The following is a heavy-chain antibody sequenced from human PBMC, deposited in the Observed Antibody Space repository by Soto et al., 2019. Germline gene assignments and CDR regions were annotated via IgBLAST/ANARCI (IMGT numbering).Heavy chain of an antibody. J-gene: IGHJ6*02. CDR3: ARGGNSSDNGMDV. D-gene: IGHD6-6*01. CDR1: GFSFSTYS. CDR2: ISSRSYTI. Sequence: EVQLVESGGGLVQPGGPLRHSCAATGFSFSTYSMNWVRQAPGKGLEWVSYISSRSYTIYYVDSVKGRFTISRDNAKNSLYLQMNSLRDEDTAVYYCARGGNSSDNGMDVWGQGTTVTVSS. V-gene: IGHV3-48*02.